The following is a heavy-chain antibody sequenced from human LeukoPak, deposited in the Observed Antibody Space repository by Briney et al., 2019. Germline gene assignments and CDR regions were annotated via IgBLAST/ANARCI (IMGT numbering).Heavy chain of an antibody. Sequence: SETLSLXCTVSGDSAINYYWSWIRQPAGKGLEWIGRMYTSGSTDYNPSLKSRVTMSVDTSKNQVSLKLNSVTAADTAVYYCARDSGYDLTWGQGTLVTVSS. D-gene: IGHD5-12*01. V-gene: IGHV4-4*07. CDR1: GDSAINYY. J-gene: IGHJ5*02. CDR3: ARDSGYDLT. CDR2: MYTSGST.